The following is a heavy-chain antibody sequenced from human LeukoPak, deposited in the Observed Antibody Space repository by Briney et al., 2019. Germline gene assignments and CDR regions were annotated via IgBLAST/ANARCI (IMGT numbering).Heavy chain of an antibody. CDR1: GFTFSCYA. Sequence: GGSLRLSYAASGFTFSCYAMSWVRQAPGKGLECVSASSGSGGSTYYADSVKGRFTISRDNSKNTLYLQMNSLRAEDTAVYYCAKAPRDYYGSGSPEGCFQHWGQGTLVTVSS. V-gene: IGHV3-23*01. D-gene: IGHD3-10*01. J-gene: IGHJ1*01. CDR2: SSGSGGST. CDR3: AKAPRDYYGSGSPEGCFQH.